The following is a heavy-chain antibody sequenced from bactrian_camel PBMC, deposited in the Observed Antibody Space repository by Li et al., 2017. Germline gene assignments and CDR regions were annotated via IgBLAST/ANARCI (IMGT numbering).Heavy chain of an antibody. Sequence: HVQLVESGGGSVQAGGSLRLSCAASGYDYSPNYMVMGWYRQAPGKERELVSIIADDGINYADPVKGRFTISRDDAKKTLYLQMSDLKPEDTAVYYCAAGPRLYGGSWSFPRWYKYWGQGTQVTVS. V-gene: IGHV3S53*01. CDR2: IADDGI. CDR3: AAGPRLYGGSWSFPRWYKY. CDR1: GYDYSPNYMV. J-gene: IGHJ4*01. D-gene: IGHD6*01.